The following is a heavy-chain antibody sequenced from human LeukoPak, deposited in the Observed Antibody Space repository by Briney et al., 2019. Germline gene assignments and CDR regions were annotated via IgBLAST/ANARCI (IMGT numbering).Heavy chain of an antibody. CDR2: ISAYNGNT. V-gene: IGHV1-18*01. Sequence: ASVKVSCKASGYTFTSYGISWVRQAPGQGLEWMGWISAYNGNTNYAQKLQGRVTMTTDTSTSTAYMELRSLRSDDTAVYYCARDSYYYDSSGSQRNAFDIWGQGTMVTVSP. D-gene: IGHD3-22*01. CDR3: ARDSYYYDSSGSQRNAFDI. CDR1: GYTFTSYG. J-gene: IGHJ3*02.